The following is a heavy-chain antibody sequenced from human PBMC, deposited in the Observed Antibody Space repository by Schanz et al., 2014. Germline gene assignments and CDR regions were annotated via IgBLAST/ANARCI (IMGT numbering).Heavy chain of an antibody. J-gene: IGHJ6*02. CDR1: GGSISSGGYY. D-gene: IGHD4-17*01. Sequence: QVQLQESGPGLVKPSQTLSLTCTVSGGSISSGGYYWTWIRQHPGKGLEWIGYIYSSGTTYYNPALRGRFPIAIDASKNQFSRNLSSLTAADTAVYYCARDRGMTTSDYYYGMDVWGQGTTVTVSS. CDR2: IYSSGTT. V-gene: IGHV4-31*03. CDR3: ARDRGMTTSDYYYGMDV.